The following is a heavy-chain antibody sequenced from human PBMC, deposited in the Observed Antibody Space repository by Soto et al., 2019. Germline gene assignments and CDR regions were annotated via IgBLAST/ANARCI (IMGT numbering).Heavy chain of an antibody. CDR3: ARPLEVRDAFDI. V-gene: IGHV3-21*01. D-gene: IGHD3-10*01. CDR2: ISSSGSYI. Sequence: NPGGSLRLSCAASGFTFSSYSMNWVRQAPGKGLKWVSSISSSGSYIYYADSVKGRFTISRDNAKNSLYLQMNSLRAEDTAVYYCARPLEVRDAFDIWGQGTVVT. CDR1: GFTFSSYS. J-gene: IGHJ3*02.